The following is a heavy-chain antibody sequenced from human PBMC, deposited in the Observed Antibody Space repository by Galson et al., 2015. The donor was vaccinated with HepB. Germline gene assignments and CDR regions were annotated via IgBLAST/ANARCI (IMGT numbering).Heavy chain of an antibody. D-gene: IGHD1-26*01. Sequence: SLRLSCAASGFTFSDFDMHWVRQAPGKGLELVSLISYDGSHKYYADSVKGRFTISRDNSKKTLYLQMSSLRPEDTVVYYCAKDRDSGSYQPFDAWGQGTLVTVS. J-gene: IGHJ4*02. CDR3: AKDRDSGSYQPFDA. CDR2: ISYDGSHK. V-gene: IGHV3-30*18. CDR1: GFTFSDFD.